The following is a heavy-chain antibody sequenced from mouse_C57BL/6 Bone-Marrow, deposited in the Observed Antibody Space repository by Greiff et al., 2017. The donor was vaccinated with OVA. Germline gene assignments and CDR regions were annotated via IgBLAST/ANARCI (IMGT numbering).Heavy chain of an antibody. CDR1: GFNIKDDY. V-gene: IGHV14-4*01. D-gene: IGHD1-1*01. CDR2: IDPENGDT. J-gene: IGHJ3*01. Sequence: VQLQQSGAELVRPGASVKLSCTASGFNIKDDYMHWVKQRPEQGLEWIGWIDPENGDTEYASKFPGTATITADTSSNTAYLQLSSLTSEDTAVYYCTTGGSSPAWFADWGQGTLVTVSA. CDR3: TTGGSSPAWFAD.